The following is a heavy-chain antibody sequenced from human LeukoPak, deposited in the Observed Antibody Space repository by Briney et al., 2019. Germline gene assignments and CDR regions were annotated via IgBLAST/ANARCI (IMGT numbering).Heavy chain of an antibody. Sequence: GGSLRLSCAASGFIFSTYGMGWVRQAPGKGLEWVSAISGNGDITYYADSVRGRFIISRDNSKNTLYLQMNSLRAEDTAVYYCARVKRDCSGGTCYSYDYWGQGTLVTVSS. J-gene: IGHJ4*02. V-gene: IGHV3-23*01. CDR1: GFIFSTYG. CDR2: ISGNGDIT. D-gene: IGHD2-15*01. CDR3: ARVKRDCSGGTCYSYDY.